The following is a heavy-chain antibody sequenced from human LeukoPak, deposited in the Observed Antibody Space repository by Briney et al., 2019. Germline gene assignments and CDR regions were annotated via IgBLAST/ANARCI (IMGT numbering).Heavy chain of an antibody. Sequence: GGSLRLSCAASGFTFSSYSMNWVRQAPGKGLEWVSSISSSSSYIYYADSVKGRFTISRDNSKNTLYLQMNSLRAEDTAVYYCAREFQVGIGLDYWGQGTLVTVSS. CDR2: ISSSSSYI. J-gene: IGHJ4*02. CDR3: AREFQVGIGLDY. CDR1: GFTFSSYS. D-gene: IGHD2-21*01. V-gene: IGHV3-21*04.